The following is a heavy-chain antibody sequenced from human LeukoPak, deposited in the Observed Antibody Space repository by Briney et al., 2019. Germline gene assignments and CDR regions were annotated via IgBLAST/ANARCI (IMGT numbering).Heavy chain of an antibody. CDR2: ISYDGSNK. CDR3: AKEAQQWLVQVGYFQH. J-gene: IGHJ1*01. Sequence: PGGSLRLSCAASGFTFSSYGMHWVRQAPGKGLEWVAVISYDGSNKYYADSVKGRFTISKDNSKNTLYLQMNSLRAEDTAVYYCAKEAQQWLVQVGYFQHWGQGTLVTVSS. D-gene: IGHD6-19*01. V-gene: IGHV3-30*18. CDR1: GFTFSSYG.